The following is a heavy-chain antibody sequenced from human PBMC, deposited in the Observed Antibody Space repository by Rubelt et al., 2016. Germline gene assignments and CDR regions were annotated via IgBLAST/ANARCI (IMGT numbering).Heavy chain of an antibody. D-gene: IGHD1-26*01. J-gene: IGHJ4*02. CDR3: AREGDIAGATTAFDY. V-gene: IGHV3-33*01. Sequence: EWVAVIWYDGSNKYYADSVKGRFTISRDNSKNTLYLQMNSLRAEDTAVYYCAREGDIAGATTAFDYWGQGTLVTVSS. CDR2: IWYDGSNK.